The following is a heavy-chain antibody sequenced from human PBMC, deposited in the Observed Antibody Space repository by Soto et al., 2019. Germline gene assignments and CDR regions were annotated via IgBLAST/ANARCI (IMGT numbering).Heavy chain of an antibody. Sequence: QLVESGGALVQPGESLKLSSAASGFSFSGSAIQWVRQAPGKGLEWVGRIRTDANTYATAYAASVTGRFTISRDDSRNTAYLQMNSLKTEDTAVYFCTRRQFYSFGLDVWGQGTTVIVSS. CDR2: IRTDANTYAT. CDR1: GFSFSGSA. J-gene: IGHJ6*02. CDR3: TRRQFYSFGLDV. V-gene: IGHV3-73*02. D-gene: IGHD6-19*01.